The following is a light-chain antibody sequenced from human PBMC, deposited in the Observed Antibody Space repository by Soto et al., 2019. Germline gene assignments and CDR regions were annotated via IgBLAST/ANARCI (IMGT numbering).Light chain of an antibody. CDR1: SSDVGSYTL. V-gene: IGLV2-23*03. J-gene: IGLJ3*02. CDR2: EGT. CDR3: CSYAGSTTFPWV. Sequence: QSALTQPASVSGSPGQSITISCTGTSSDVGSYTLVSWYQQHPGKAPKLMIYEGTKRPSGVSDRFSGSKSGSTASLTISGLRAEDEADYYCCSYAGSTTFPWVFGGGTKVTVL.